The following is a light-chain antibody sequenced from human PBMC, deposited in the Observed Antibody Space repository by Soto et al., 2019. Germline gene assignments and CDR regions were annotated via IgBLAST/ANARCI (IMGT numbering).Light chain of an antibody. CDR1: QRVNSN. Sequence: EIVMTQSPATLSLSPGERATLSCRASQRVNSNLAWYQQKPGQAPRLLIYGASIRATAIPDRFSGSGSETEFTLTISSLQAEDSAVYFCQQYNNWPTWTFGQGTKVDIK. CDR2: GAS. J-gene: IGKJ1*01. CDR3: QQYNNWPTWT. V-gene: IGKV3D-15*01.